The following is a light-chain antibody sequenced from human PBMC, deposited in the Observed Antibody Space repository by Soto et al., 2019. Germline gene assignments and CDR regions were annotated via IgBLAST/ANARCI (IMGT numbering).Light chain of an antibody. CDR1: RSVGNN. CDR3: QQHADWPLT. Sequence: EIVLTQSPATLSLSPGERATLSCRASRSVGNNLAWYQKKPGQAPGLLIYAASTRATGLPARFSGSGSGTDFPLTISSLAPDVFGVYYCQQHADWPLTFGGGTKVEIK. V-gene: IGKV3-11*01. J-gene: IGKJ4*01. CDR2: AAS.